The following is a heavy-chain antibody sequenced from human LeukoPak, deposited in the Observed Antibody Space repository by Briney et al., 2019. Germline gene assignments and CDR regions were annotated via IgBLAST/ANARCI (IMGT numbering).Heavy chain of an antibody. CDR3: ARHLSSPGGINWFDP. J-gene: IGHJ5*02. D-gene: IGHD1-26*01. Sequence: SETLSLTCTVSGGSISSGSYYWNWIRQPAGKGLEWIGRIYTSGSTNYNPSLKSRVTISVDTSKNQFSLKLSSVTAADTAVYYCARHLSSPGGINWFDPWGQGTLVTVSS. CDR1: GGSISSGSYY. V-gene: IGHV4-61*02. CDR2: IYTSGST.